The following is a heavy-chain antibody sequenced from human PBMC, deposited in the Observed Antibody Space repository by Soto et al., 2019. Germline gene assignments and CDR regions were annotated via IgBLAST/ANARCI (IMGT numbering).Heavy chain of an antibody. J-gene: IGHJ4*02. CDR1: GYTFTSYG. D-gene: IGHD6-19*01. CDR3: ARDLAVGLVDY. Sequence: QVQLEQSEAEVKKPGASVKVSCKASGYTFTSYGISWVRQAPGQGLEWMGWISAYSGNTNYAQKLQGRVTMTTDTSTSTAYMALTSLRSDDTAVYYCARDLAVGLVDYWGQGTLVTVSS. V-gene: IGHV1-18*01. CDR2: ISAYSGNT.